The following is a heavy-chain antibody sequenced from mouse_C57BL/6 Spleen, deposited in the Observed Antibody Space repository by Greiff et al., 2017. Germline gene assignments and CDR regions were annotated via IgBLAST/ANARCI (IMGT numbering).Heavy chain of an antibody. CDR2: ISRGSSTI. CDR1: GFTFSDYG. V-gene: IGHV5-17*01. D-gene: IGHD1-1*01. J-gene: IGHJ1*03. CDR3: ARERITTGVEGWYFDV. Sequence: EVKVVESGGGLVKPGGSLKLSCAASGFTFSDYGMHWVSQAPEKGLEWVAYISRGSSTIYYADTVKGRFTISRDKAKNTLFLQMTSLRSEDTAMYYCARERITTGVEGWYFDVWGTGTTVTVSS.